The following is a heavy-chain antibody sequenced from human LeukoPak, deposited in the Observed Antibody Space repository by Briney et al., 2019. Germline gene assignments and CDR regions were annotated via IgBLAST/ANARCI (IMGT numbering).Heavy chain of an antibody. J-gene: IGHJ5*02. V-gene: IGHV3-33*08. CDR3: ARDGTAYCSGGSCYSGWFDP. Sequence: GGSLRLSCAASGFTFSRYWMHWVRQAPGKGLEWVAVIWYDGTKNYYADSVKGRFTISRDNSKNMLYLQMNSLRAEDTAVYYCARDGTAYCSGGSCYSGWFDPWGQGTLVTVSS. CDR1: GFTFSRYW. D-gene: IGHD2-15*01. CDR2: IWYDGTKN.